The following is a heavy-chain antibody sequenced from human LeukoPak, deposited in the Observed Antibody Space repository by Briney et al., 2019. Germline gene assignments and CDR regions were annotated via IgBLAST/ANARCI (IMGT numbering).Heavy chain of an antibody. V-gene: IGHV4-39*01. J-gene: IGHJ4*02. D-gene: IGHD3-10*01. CDR1: CGSISSSSYY. Sequence: SETLALICIVSCGSISSSSYYWGWIRQTPGKGLEWIGNVYYSGSTYYNPSLKSRVTISLDTSKNQFSLTLSSVTAADTAVYYCARLITMVRGVTNYYFDYWGQGTLLTVSS. CDR3: ARLITMVRGVTNYYFDY. CDR2: VYYSGST.